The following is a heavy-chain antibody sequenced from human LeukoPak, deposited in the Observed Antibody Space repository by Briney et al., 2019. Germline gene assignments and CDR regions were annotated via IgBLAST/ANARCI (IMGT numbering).Heavy chain of an antibody. V-gene: IGHV4-39*07. J-gene: IGHJ5*02. CDR2: IYYSGST. CDR1: GGSISSSSYY. D-gene: IGHD2-21*02. Sequence: PSETLSLTCTVSGGSISSSSYYWGWIRQPPGKGLEWIGSIYYSGSTYYNPSLKSRVTISVDTSKNQFSLKLSSVTAADTAVYYCAREGNCGGDCYPNWFDPWGQGTLVTVSS. CDR3: AREGNCGGDCYPNWFDP.